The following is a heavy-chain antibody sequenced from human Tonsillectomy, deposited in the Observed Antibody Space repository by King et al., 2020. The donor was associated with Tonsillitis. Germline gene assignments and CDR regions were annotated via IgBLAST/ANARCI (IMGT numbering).Heavy chain of an antibody. J-gene: IGHJ4*02. CDR3: ARGLPGAVGAVDY. V-gene: IGHV4-59*08. CDR1: GGSISSYY. CDR2: IHYTGST. Sequence: QLQESGPGLVKPSETLSLTCTVSGGSISSYYWSWIRQPPGKGLDWIGYIHYTGSTSYNPSLKSRVTISVDTSKNQFSLKLTSVTAADTAVYYCARGLPGAVGAVDYWDQGTLVTVSS. D-gene: IGHD1-26*01.